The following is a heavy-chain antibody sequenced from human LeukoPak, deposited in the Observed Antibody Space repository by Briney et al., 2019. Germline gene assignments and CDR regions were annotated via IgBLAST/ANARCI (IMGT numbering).Heavy chain of an antibody. CDR1: GFTFSSYG. J-gene: IGHJ4*02. V-gene: IGHV3-30*18. CDR2: ISYDGSNK. Sequence: GGSLRLSCAASGFTFSSYGMHWVRQAPGKGLEWVAVISYDGSNKYYADSVKGRFTISRDNSKNTLYLQMNSLRAEDTAVYYCAKDQYDILTGYYLDYWGQGTLVTVSP. D-gene: IGHD3-9*01. CDR3: AKDQYDILTGYYLDY.